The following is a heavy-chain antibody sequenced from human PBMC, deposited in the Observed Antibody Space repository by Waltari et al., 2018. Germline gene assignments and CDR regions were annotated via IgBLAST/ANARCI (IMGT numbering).Heavy chain of an antibody. CDR2: IYYSGST. V-gene: IGHV4-39*07. CDR3: ARRSRGAFDI. CDR1: GGSISSSSYY. J-gene: IGHJ3*02. Sequence: QLQLQESGPGLVKPSETLSLTCTVSGGSISSSSYYWGWIRQPPGKGLEWIGSIYYSGSTYYDPSLKSRVTISVDTSKNQFSLKLSSVTAADTAVYYCARRSRGAFDIWGQGTMVTVSS.